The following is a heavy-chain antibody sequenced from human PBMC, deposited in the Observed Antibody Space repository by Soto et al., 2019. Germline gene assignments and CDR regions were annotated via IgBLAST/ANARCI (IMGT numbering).Heavy chain of an antibody. CDR2: ISYDGSNK. Sequence: GGSLRLSCAASGFTFSSYGMHWVRQAPGKGLEWVAVISYDGSNKYYADSVKGRFTISRDNSKNTLYLQMNSLRAEDTAVYYCAKAGSSGWYGPIDYWGQGTLVTVSS. CDR1: GFTFSSYG. V-gene: IGHV3-30*18. D-gene: IGHD6-19*01. CDR3: AKAGSSGWYGPIDY. J-gene: IGHJ4*02.